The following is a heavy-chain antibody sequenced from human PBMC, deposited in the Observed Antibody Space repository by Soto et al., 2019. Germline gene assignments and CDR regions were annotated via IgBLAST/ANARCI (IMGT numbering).Heavy chain of an antibody. CDR3: TTLNYGVDV. J-gene: IGHJ6*02. V-gene: IGHV3-15*01. Sequence: RGSLRLSCAASGFSFSNAWMSWVRQLPGKGLEWVGHIKSKTDGGTADYAAPVKGRFTISRDDSKNTLYLQMNSLKTEDTAMFYCTTLNYGVDVWGQGTTVTVSS. CDR2: IKSKTDGGTA. CDR1: GFSFSNAW.